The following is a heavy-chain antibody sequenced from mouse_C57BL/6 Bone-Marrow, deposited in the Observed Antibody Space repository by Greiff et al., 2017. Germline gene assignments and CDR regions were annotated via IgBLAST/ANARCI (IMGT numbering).Heavy chain of an antibody. CDR1: GFTFSSYA. CDR2: ISSGGDYI. Sequence: EVKLVESGEGLVKPGGSLKLSCAASGFTFSSYAMSWVRQTPEKRLEWVAYISSGGDYIYYADTVKGRFTISRDNARNTLYLQMSSLKSEDTAMYYCTRNYGSSYPHWYCDVWGTGTTVTVSS. J-gene: IGHJ1*03. CDR3: TRNYGSSYPHWYCDV. V-gene: IGHV5-9-1*02. D-gene: IGHD1-1*01.